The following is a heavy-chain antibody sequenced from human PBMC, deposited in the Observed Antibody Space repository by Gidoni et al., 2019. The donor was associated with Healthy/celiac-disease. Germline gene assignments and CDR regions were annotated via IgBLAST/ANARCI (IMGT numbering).Heavy chain of an antibody. CDR3: ARVAAAGMGYYYGMDV. J-gene: IGHJ6*02. D-gene: IGHD6-13*01. V-gene: IGHV4-4*07. CDR2: IYTSGST. Sequence: QVQLQESGPVLVKPSEPLSPTCTVSCVSISSYSWRWIRQPAGTGLEWIGRIYTSGSTNYNPSLKSRVTMSVDTSKNQFSLKLSSVTAADTAVYYCARVAAAGMGYYYGMDVWGQGTTVTVSS. CDR1: CVSISSYS.